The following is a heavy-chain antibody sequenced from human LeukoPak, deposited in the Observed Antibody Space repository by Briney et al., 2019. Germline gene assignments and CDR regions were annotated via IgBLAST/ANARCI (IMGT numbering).Heavy chain of an antibody. CDR2: IIPIFGTA. D-gene: IGHD6-19*01. V-gene: IGHV1-69*05. Sequence: SVKVSCKASGGTFSSYAISWVRQAPGQGLEWMGGIIPIFGTANYAQKFQGRVTITTDESTSTAYMELSSLRSEDTAAYYCARDHRVAGEYYNWFDPWGQGTLVTVSS. CDR3: ARDHRVAGEYYNWFDP. CDR1: GGTFSSYA. J-gene: IGHJ5*02.